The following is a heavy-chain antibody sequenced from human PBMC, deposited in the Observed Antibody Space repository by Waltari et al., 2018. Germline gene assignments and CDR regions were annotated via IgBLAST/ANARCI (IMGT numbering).Heavy chain of an antibody. D-gene: IGHD3-22*01. CDR2: IGYDGSNK. CDR3: AKEIDRSAFDI. Sequence: QVQLVESGGGVVQPGRSLRLSCAASGFTFSSYGMTWVRQAPGKGLGWLSVIGYDGSNKYYADSVKGRFTISRDNSKNTLYLQMNSLRAEDTAVYYCAKEIDRSAFDIWGQGTMVTVSS. CDR1: GFTFSSYG. J-gene: IGHJ3*02. V-gene: IGHV3-33*06.